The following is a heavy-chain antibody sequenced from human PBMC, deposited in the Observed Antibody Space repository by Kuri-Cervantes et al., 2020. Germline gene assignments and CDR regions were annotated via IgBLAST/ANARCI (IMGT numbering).Heavy chain of an antibody. J-gene: IGHJ3*02. D-gene: IGHD3-9*01. CDR2: ISSGSNYI. V-gene: IGHV3-21*01. CDR1: GFTFSRYS. Sequence: GESLKISCAASGFTFSRYSMNWVRQAPGKGLEWVSSISSGSNYIYYADSVKGRFTISRDNAKNSLYLQMNSLRAEDTAVYYCARDDILTGYYLLGAFDIWGQGTMVTVSS. CDR3: ARDDILTGYYLLGAFDI.